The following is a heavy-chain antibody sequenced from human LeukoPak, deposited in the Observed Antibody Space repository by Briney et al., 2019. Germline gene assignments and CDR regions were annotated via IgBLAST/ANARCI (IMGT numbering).Heavy chain of an antibody. Sequence: GGPWGFSFKVFGLPFVGYWWNWFPRAPGRGREWGPNFKQDGSDKYYVDSVKGRFTISRDNAKNSLYLQMNSLRAEDTAVYYCAIIPRAAAGPSARSPFHYWGQGTLVTVSS. J-gene: IGHJ4*02. D-gene: IGHD6-13*01. CDR3: AIIPRAAAGPSARSPFHY. V-gene: IGHV3-7*01. CDR2: FKQDGSDK. CDR1: GLPFVGYW.